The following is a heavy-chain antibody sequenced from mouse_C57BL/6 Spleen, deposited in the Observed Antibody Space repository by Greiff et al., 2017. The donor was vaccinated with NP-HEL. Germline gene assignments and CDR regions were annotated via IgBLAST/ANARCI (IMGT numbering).Heavy chain of an antibody. D-gene: IGHD4-1*02. Sequence: VQLQQSGPELVKPGASVKISCKASGYSFTGYYMNWVKQSPEKSLEWIGEINPSTGGTTYNQKFKAKATLTVDKSSSTAYMQLKSLTSEDSAVYYCASEATGTGYAMDYWGQGTSVTVSS. CDR3: ASEATGTGYAMDY. CDR1: GYSFTGYY. J-gene: IGHJ4*01. CDR2: INPSTGGT. V-gene: IGHV1-42*01.